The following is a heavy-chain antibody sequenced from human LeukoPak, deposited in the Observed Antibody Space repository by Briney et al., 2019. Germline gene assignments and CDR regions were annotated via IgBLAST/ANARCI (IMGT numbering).Heavy chain of an antibody. CDR3: ARDLSTTLRAFDI. Sequence: GGSLRLSCAASGFTFSNYQMNWVRQAPGKGLEWVSFINYDSSIIKYADSVKGRFTISRDNPTNSLNLQMNSLRAEDTAEYWYARDLSTTLRAFDIWGQGTMVTVS. CDR2: INYDSSII. J-gene: IGHJ3*02. V-gene: IGHV3-21*01. D-gene: IGHD2/OR15-2a*01. CDR1: GFTFSNYQ.